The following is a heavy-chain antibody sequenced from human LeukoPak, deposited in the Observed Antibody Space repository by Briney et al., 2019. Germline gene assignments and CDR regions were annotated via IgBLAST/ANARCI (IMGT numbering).Heavy chain of an antibody. CDR1: GFTFSSYA. CDR3: AKSPTYYDILTGYYSGYYFDY. Sequence: PGGSLRLSCAASGFTFSSYAMSSVRQAPGKGLEWVSAISGSGGSTYYADSVKGRFTISRDNSKNTLYLQMNSPRAEDTAVYYCAKSPTYYDILTGYYSGYYFDYWGQGTLVTVSS. J-gene: IGHJ4*02. D-gene: IGHD3-9*01. V-gene: IGHV3-23*01. CDR2: ISGSGGST.